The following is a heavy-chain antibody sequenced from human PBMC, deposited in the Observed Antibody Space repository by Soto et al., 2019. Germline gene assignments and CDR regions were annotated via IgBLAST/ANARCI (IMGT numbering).Heavy chain of an antibody. CDR2: IIPILGIA. CDR1: GGTFSSYT. CDR3: ARGAVSGSYEDWFDP. D-gene: IGHD1-26*01. J-gene: IGHJ5*02. V-gene: IGHV1-69*02. Sequence: QVQLVQSGAEVKKPGSSVKVSCKASGGTFSSYTISWVRQAPGQGLEWMGRIIPILGIANYAQKFQGRVTSTADKSTSTAYMELSSLRSEDTAVYYCARGAVSGSYEDWFDPWGQGTLVTVSS.